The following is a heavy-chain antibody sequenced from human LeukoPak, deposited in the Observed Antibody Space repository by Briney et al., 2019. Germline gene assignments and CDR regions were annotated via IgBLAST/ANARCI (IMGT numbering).Heavy chain of an antibody. V-gene: IGHV3-48*04. CDR3: ARLPAYCSSTSCYVDY. CDR2: ISSSSSTI. Sequence: GGSLRLSCEASGFIFSDYNMNWVRQAPGKGLEWVSYISSSSSTIYYADSVKGRFTISRDNAKNSLYLQMNSLRAEDTAVYYCARLPAYCSSTSCYVDYWGQGTLVTVSS. J-gene: IGHJ4*02. CDR1: GFIFSDYN. D-gene: IGHD2-2*01.